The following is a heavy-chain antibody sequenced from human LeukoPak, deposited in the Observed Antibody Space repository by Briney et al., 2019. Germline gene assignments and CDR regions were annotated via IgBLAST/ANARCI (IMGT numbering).Heavy chain of an antibody. CDR1: GFTFDDYA. Sequence: GRSLRLSCAASGFTFDDYAMHWVRQAPGKGLGWVSGISWNSGSIGYADSVKGRFTISRDNAKNSLYLQMNSPRAEDTALYYCASLLAAFDIWGQGTMVTVSS. J-gene: IGHJ3*02. CDR3: ASLLAAFDI. CDR2: ISWNSGSI. V-gene: IGHV3-9*01.